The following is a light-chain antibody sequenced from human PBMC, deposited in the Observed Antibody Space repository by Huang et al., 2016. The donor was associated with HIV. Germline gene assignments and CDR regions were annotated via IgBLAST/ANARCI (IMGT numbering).Light chain of an antibody. V-gene: IGKV3-11*01. Sequence: EIVLTQSPATLSLSPGDRATLSCRTSQSHSIYLAWYQQKPGQAPSLLISDASNRDSGIPARCSGSGSGTDFTLTISRLEHEDFSVYYCQHRRNWPPYTFGQGTKLEIK. CDR2: DAS. CDR3: QHRRNWPPYT. CDR1: QSHSIY. J-gene: IGKJ2*01.